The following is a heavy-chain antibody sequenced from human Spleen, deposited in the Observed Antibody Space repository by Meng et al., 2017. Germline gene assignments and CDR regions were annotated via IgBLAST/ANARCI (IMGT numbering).Heavy chain of an antibody. V-gene: IGHV4-39*01. J-gene: IGHJ4*01. D-gene: IGHD1-26*01. CDR2: IGHSGFT. CDR3: ARVDRYSGTYFDY. CDR1: GGSISTSGYY. Sequence: QPQLQESGPGLVRPSEALSLPCSVSGGSISTSGYYWGWIRQPPGKGLEWIGSIGHSGFTYYTPSLKSRVTVSIDTSRNQFSLWLTSVTAADTAVYYCARVDRYSGTYFDYWGHGALVTVSS.